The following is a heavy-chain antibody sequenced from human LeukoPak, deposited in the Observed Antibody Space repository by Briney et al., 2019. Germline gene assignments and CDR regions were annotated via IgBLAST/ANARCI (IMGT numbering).Heavy chain of an antibody. CDR2: ISYSGST. CDR3: ARDGRAGSLLAY. J-gene: IGHJ4*02. Sequence: SETLSLTCTVSGGSISSYYWSWIRQPPGKGLEWVGYISYSGSTNYNPSLKSRVTISVDTSKNQFSLKLSSVTAADTAIYYCARDGRAGSLLAYWGQGTLVTVSS. V-gene: IGHV4-59*01. D-gene: IGHD6-19*01. CDR1: GGSISSYY.